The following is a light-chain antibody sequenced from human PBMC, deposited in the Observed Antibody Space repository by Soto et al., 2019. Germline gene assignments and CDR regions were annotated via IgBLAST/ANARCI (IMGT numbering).Light chain of an antibody. J-gene: IGKJ1*01. Sequence: DIQVTQFPSTLSASLRDKITITCRASQSIGRWLAWYQQKPGKVPNRLIYDASSLQSGVPSRFSGSGSGTEFTLTISSLQPDDFATYHCQQYNNYSTFGQEPKVDIK. V-gene: IGKV1-5*01. CDR1: QSIGRW. CDR3: QQYNNYST. CDR2: DAS.